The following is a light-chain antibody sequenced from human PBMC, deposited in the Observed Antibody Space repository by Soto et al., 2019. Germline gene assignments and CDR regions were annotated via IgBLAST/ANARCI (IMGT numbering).Light chain of an antibody. V-gene: IGKV3-20*01. CDR1: NRVTTR. Sequence: ESVLTQSPGTLSLSPGGRATLSYRAINRVTTRLAWYQQKPVQPPRVISSGASVRAAGVPVRISGSGSGTEFTLTISRLEPEDFELYYCQQYGGSPITFGLGTRLEIK. CDR2: GAS. CDR3: QQYGGSPIT. J-gene: IGKJ5*01.